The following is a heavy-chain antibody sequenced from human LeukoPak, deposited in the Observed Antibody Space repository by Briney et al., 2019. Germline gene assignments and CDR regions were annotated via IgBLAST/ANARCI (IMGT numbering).Heavy chain of an antibody. CDR1: GFTFTGYY. J-gene: IGHJ6*03. Sequence: GASVKVSFKASGFTFTGYYMHWVRQAPGQGLEWMGWISAYNGNTNYAQKLQGRVTMTTDTSTSTAYMELRSLRSDDTAVYYCARMYYYGSGSPNHMDVWGKGTTVTISS. CDR2: ISAYNGNT. CDR3: ARMYYYGSGSPNHMDV. V-gene: IGHV1-18*04. D-gene: IGHD3-10*01.